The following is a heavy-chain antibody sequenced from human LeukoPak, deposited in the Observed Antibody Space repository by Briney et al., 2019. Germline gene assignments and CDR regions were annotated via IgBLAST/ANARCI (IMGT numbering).Heavy chain of an antibody. Sequence: GGSLRLSCVASGFTSNTYEVIWVRQAPGRGLQWISHISSSGTSTHYTDSVKGRFTISRDNSKNTLFLQMNSLRAEDTAMYYCVKDIQVTYWGQGTLVTVSS. J-gene: IGHJ4*02. CDR1: GFTSNTYE. CDR3: VKDIQVTY. CDR2: ISSSGTST. V-gene: IGHV3-23*01. D-gene: IGHD4-23*01.